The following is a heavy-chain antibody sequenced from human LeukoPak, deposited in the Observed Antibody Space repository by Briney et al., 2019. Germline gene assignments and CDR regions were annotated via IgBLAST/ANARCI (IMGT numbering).Heavy chain of an antibody. CDR3: ASPQYSSSPVDAFDI. Sequence: ASVKVSCKASGYTFTIYYMHWVRQAPGQGLEWMGIINPSGGSTSYAQKFQGRVTMTRDTSTSTVYMELSSLRSEDTAVYYCASPQYSSSPVDAFDIWGQGTMVTVSS. CDR1: GYTFTIYY. CDR2: INPSGGST. D-gene: IGHD6-6*01. V-gene: IGHV1-46*01. J-gene: IGHJ3*02.